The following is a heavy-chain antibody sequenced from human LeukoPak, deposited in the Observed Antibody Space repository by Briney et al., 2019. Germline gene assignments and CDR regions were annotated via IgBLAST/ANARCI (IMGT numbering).Heavy chain of an antibody. Sequence: PSETLSLTCTVSGGSISSYYWSWIRQPPGKGLDWIGYIYTSGSTNYNPSLKSRVTISVDTSKNQFSLKLSSVTAADTAVYYCARLIGLELRTRYFDYWGQGTLVTVSS. CDR3: ARLIGLELRTRYFDY. CDR1: GGSISSYY. J-gene: IGHJ4*02. V-gene: IGHV4-4*09. D-gene: IGHD1-7*01. CDR2: IYTSGST.